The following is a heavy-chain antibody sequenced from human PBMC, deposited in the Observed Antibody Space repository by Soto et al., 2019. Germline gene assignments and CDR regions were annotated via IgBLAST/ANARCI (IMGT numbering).Heavy chain of an antibody. CDR3: AKHHGDILTGYYIGDYYYYYGMDV. V-gene: IGHV3-23*01. CDR2: IGGSGGST. D-gene: IGHD3-9*01. Sequence: EVQLLESGGGLVQPGGSLRLSCAASGFTFSSYAMSWVRQAPGKGLEWVSAIGGSGGSTYYADSVKGRFTISRDNSKNTLYLQMNSLRAEDTAVYYCAKHHGDILTGYYIGDYYYYYGMDVWGQGTTVTVSS. J-gene: IGHJ6*02. CDR1: GFTFSSYA.